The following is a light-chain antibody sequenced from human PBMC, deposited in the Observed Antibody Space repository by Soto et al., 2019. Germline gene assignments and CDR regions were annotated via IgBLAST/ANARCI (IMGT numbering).Light chain of an antibody. J-gene: IGKJ1*01. Sequence: IQMHQSPSTLSAAVGDRVPITCRASQSISSWLAWYQQKPGKAPKLLIYKASSLESGVPSRFSGSGSGTEFTLTISSLQPDDFATYYCQQYNSYSGTFGQGTKVDI. V-gene: IGKV1-5*03. CDR2: KAS. CDR3: QQYNSYSGT. CDR1: QSISSW.